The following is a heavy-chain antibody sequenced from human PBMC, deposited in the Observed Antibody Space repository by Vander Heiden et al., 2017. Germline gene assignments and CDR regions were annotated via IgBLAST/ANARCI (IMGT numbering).Heavy chain of an antibody. V-gene: IGHV3-53*01. CDR3: ASALYSSSRVFDY. CDR2: IYSGGST. Sequence: EVQLVESGGGLIQPGGSLSLSCAASGFTVSSNYMSWVRQAPGKGLEWVSVIYSGGSTYYADSVKGRFTISRDNSKNTLYLQMNSLRAEDTAVYYCASALYSSSRVFDYWGQGTLVTVSS. J-gene: IGHJ4*02. D-gene: IGHD6-13*01. CDR1: GFTVSSNY.